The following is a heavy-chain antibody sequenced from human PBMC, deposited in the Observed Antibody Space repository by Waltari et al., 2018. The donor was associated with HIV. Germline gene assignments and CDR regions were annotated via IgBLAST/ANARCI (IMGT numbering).Heavy chain of an antibody. V-gene: IGHV3-66*01. CDR3: AGSEGRGAFDY. CDR2: IDRGERT. Sequence: EVQLVESGGGLVQPGGSLRLSCAASGFTVSSNYMSWVRQAPGKGLGGVSVIDRGERTYYGDSVKGRFTISRDNPKNTVYLQMNSLGVEDTAVYYCAGSEGRGAFDYWGQGTLVTVSS. CDR1: GFTVSSNY. J-gene: IGHJ4*02. D-gene: IGHD3-10*01.